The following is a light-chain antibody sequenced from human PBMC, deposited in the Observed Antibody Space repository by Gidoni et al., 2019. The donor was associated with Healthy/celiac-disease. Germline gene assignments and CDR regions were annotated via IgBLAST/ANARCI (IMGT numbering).Light chain of an antibody. CDR3: AAWDDSLIVV. Sequence: QSVLTQPPSASGTHGQRVTISCSGSSAKIGSNTVNWYQQLPGTAPKLLIYSNNQRPSGVPDRFSGSKSGTSASLAISGLQSEDEADYYCAAWDDSLIVVFGGGTKLTVL. J-gene: IGLJ2*01. CDR2: SNN. CDR1: SAKIGSNT. V-gene: IGLV1-44*01.